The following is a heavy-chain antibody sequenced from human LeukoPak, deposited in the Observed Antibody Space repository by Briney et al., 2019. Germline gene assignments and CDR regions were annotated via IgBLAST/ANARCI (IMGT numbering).Heavy chain of an antibody. D-gene: IGHD3-10*01. CDR3: ARGPLTIEYNAMDV. CDR2: IHHSGGI. Sequence: PSGTLSLTCAVSGDSISSDIWWNWVRQPPGKGLEWIGEIHHSGGINYNPSLKSRVTISLDKSKNQFSLELSSVTAADTAVYYCARGPLTIEYNAMDVWGQGTTVTVSS. CDR1: GDSISSDIW. J-gene: IGHJ6*02. V-gene: IGHV4-4*02.